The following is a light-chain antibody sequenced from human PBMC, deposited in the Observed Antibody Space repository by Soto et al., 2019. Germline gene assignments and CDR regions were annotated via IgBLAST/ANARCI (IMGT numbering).Light chain of an antibody. CDR1: QSISWY. Sequence: DIQMTQSPSSLSASVGDRVTITCRASQSISWYLNWYQQKPGKAPKLLIYAASSLQSGVPSRFSGSGSGTDFTLNISSLQPEDFATYYCQQSYSTPQNTFGQGTKLEIK. CDR2: AAS. V-gene: IGKV1-39*01. J-gene: IGKJ2*01. CDR3: QQSYSTPQNT.